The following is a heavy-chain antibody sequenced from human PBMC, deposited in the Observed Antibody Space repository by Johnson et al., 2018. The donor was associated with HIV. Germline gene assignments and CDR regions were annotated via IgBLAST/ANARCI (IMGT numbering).Heavy chain of an antibody. CDR2: ISYDGSNK. J-gene: IGHJ3*02. CDR1: GFTLGSFG. D-gene: IGHD3-10*01. Sequence: VQLVESGGGLVKPGGSLRLSCAASGFTLGSFGMHWVRQAPGKGLEWVAVISYDGSNKEYVDSVKGRFTLSRDNSKNTLYLVMNRLRPVDTAVYYCARTCRDRDRDRVSGTDGFDIWGQGKMGTVSS. V-gene: IGHV3-30*03. CDR3: ARTCRDRDRDRVSGTDGFDI.